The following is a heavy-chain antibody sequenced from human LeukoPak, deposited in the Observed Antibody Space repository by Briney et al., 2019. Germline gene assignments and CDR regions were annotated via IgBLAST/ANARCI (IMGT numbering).Heavy chain of an antibody. Sequence: GGSLRLSCAASGFTFVDYGVHWVRQAPGKGLGWVSLISGDGGSTYQADSVKGRFTISRDNSKNSLYLQMNSLRTEDTALYYCAKDMGGSGRNWASNWFDPWGQGTLVIVSS. CDR3: AKDMGGSGRNWASNWFDP. D-gene: IGHD1-26*01. V-gene: IGHV3-43*02. CDR2: ISGDGGST. J-gene: IGHJ5*02. CDR1: GFTFVDYG.